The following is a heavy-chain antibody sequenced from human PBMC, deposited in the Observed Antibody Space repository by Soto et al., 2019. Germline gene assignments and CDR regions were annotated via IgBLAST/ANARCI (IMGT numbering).Heavy chain of an antibody. J-gene: IGHJ4*02. V-gene: IGHV3-66*01. CDR3: ARDFATERLRF. CDR2: IYSGGST. Sequence: EVQLVESGGGLVQPGGSLRLSCAASGFTISSNYMSWVRQAPGKGLEWVSVIYSGGSTYYADSVKGRFTISRDNSKNTLYLQMNSLRAEDTAVYYCARDFATERLRFWGQGTLVTVSS. D-gene: IGHD1-26*01. CDR1: GFTISSNY.